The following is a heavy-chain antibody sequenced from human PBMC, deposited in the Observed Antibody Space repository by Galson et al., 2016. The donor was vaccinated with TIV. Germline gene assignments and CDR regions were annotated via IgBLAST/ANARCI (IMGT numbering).Heavy chain of an antibody. CDR1: GGTFNSYD. V-gene: IGHV1-69*04. D-gene: IGHD4-17*01. CDR2: INPAVGLT. Sequence: SVKVSCKASGGTFNSYDISWLRQIPGGGFEWMGRINPAVGLTKYAQRFQGRFTITAAYMELSSRRSEDTAVYYCSSASHLAPTVHHYWGQGTLVTVSS. J-gene: IGHJ4*02. CDR3: SSASHLAPTVHHY.